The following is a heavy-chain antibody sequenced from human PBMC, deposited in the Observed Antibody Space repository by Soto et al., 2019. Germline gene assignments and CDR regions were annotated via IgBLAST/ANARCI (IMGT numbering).Heavy chain of an antibody. CDR3: ARWGRDMDV. Sequence: GGSLRLSCAATGFNFSSYGMHWVRQAPGKGLEWVAVIWYHGRSQFYADSVQGRFTISRDNSKNTLYLHMNSLRAEDTAVYYCARWGRDMDVWAQGTTVTVSS. D-gene: IGHD3-10*01. J-gene: IGHJ6*02. CDR1: GFNFSSYG. V-gene: IGHV3-33*01. CDR2: IWYHGRSQ.